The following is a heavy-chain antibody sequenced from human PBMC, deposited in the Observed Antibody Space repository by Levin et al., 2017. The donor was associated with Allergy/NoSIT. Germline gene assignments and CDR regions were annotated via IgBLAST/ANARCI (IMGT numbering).Heavy chain of an antibody. J-gene: IGHJ4*02. D-gene: IGHD2-8*01. Sequence: ETLSLTCAASGFTFSSYTMNWVRQAPGKGLEWVSYISSSSSTIYYADSVKGRFTISRDNAKSSLYLQMNSLRAEDTAVYYCARELYNFDYWGQGTLVTVSS. CDR3: ARELYNFDY. CDR2: ISSSSSTI. CDR1: GFTFSSYT. V-gene: IGHV3-48*01.